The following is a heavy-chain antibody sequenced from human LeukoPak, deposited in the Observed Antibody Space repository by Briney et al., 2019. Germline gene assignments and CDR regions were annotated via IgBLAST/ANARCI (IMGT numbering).Heavy chain of an antibody. J-gene: IGHJ5*02. CDR3: ARDTGYYDTLGWFDP. V-gene: IGHV3-11*04. CDR2: ISSSGSTI. D-gene: IGHD3-22*01. Sequence: GGSLRLSCAASGFTFSDYYMSWIRQAPGKGLEWVSYISSSGSTIYYADSVKGRFTISRDNARNSLYLQMNSLRAEDTAVYYCARDTGYYDTLGWFDPWGQGTLVTVSS. CDR1: GFTFSDYY.